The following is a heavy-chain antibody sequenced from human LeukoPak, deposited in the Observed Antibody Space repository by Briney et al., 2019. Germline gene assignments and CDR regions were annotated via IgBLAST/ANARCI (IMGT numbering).Heavy chain of an antibody. V-gene: IGHV3-74*01. CDR3: ARVRITMVRGVIYYYYMDV. CDR2: ITSDGGDT. J-gene: IGHJ6*03. D-gene: IGHD3-10*01. CDR1: GFTFSRNW. Sequence: PGGSLRLSCAASGFTFSRNWMHWVRQAPGKGLVWVSRITSDGGDTTYADSVKGRFTIFRDNAKNTLYLQMNSLRAEDAAVYYCARVRITMVRGVIYYYYMDVWGKGTTVTVSS.